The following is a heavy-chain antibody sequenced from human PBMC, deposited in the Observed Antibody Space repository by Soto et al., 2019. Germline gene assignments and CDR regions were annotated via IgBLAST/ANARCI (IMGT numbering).Heavy chain of an antibody. J-gene: IGHJ2*01. CDR2: ISYDGSNK. CDR3: ARPLWRNDYNWGYFDL. V-gene: IGHV3-30-3*01. CDR1: GFTFNAYT. Sequence: GGSLRLSCAASGFTFNAYTMSWVRQAPGKGLEWVAVISYDGSNKYYADSVKGRFTISRDNSKNTLYLQMNSLRAEDTAVYYCARPLWRNDYNWGYFDLWGRGTLVTVSS. D-gene: IGHD4-4*01.